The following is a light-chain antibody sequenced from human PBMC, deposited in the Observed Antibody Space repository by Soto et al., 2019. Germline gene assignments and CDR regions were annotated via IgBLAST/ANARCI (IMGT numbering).Light chain of an antibody. CDR2: EVS. CDR1: SSDIGSYNL. Sequence: QSVLTQPASVSGSPGQSIIISCTGTSSDIGSYNLVSWYQQHPGKAPKLMIYEVSKRPSGVSNRFSGSKSGNTASLTISGLQAEDEADYYCCSYAGSNTPYVFGTGTKVTVL. J-gene: IGLJ1*01. V-gene: IGLV2-23*02. CDR3: CSYAGSNTPYV.